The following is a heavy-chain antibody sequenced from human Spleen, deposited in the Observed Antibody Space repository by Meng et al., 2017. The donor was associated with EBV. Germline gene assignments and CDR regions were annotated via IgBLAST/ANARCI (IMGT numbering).Heavy chain of an antibody. Sequence: QLPGSGQGLWKPSETLSLTCPVSGGSISSSSYFWGWIRQPPGKGLEWIGTIYYSGSTYYNPSLESRVTISVDTSKNQFSLKLSSVTAADTAVYYCARLLYSGYGYPDYWGQGTLVTVSS. CDR3: ARLLYSGYGYPDY. V-gene: IGHV4-39*01. D-gene: IGHD5-12*01. CDR1: GGSISSSSYF. J-gene: IGHJ4*02. CDR2: IYYSGST.